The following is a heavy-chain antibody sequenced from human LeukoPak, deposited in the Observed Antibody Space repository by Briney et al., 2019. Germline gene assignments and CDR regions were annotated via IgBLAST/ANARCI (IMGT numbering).Heavy chain of an antibody. CDR2: ISSSSSTI. V-gene: IGHV3-48*02. Sequence: GGSLRLSCAASGFTFSSYSMNWVRQAPGKGLEWVSYISSSSSTIYYADSVKGRFTISRDNAKNSLYLQMNSLRDEDTAVYYCARVNFGVVISPGGYFDYWGQGTLVTVSS. D-gene: IGHD3-3*01. J-gene: IGHJ4*02. CDR1: GFTFSSYS. CDR3: ARVNFGVVISPGGYFDY.